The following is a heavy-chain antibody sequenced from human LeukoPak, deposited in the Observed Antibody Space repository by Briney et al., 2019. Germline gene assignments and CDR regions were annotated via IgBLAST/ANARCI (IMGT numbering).Heavy chain of an antibody. Sequence: PSETLSLTCGVYGGSFGGYYWTWIRQPPGKGQEWIGEVNDSGRTNYNASLKSRVTMSVDTSKNQFSLKLTSVTAADTAVYYCARNSAYSSSSGVNLWGQGALVIVSS. V-gene: IGHV4-34*01. J-gene: IGHJ5*02. CDR3: ARNSAYSSSSGVNL. CDR1: GGSFGGYY. CDR2: VNDSGRT. D-gene: IGHD6-6*01.